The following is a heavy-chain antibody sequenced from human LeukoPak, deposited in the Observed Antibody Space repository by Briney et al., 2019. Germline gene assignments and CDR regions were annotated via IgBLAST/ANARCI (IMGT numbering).Heavy chain of an antibody. Sequence: ASVKVSCKASGGTFSSYAISWVRQAPGQGPEWMGGIIPIFGTANYAQKFQGRVTITQNSSVTTVYMELSSLTSEDTAVYYCARRGLVAGIYDLVYGFDLWGQGTMVTVSS. J-gene: IGHJ3*01. CDR1: GGTFSSYA. D-gene: IGHD3/OR15-3a*01. CDR2: IIPIFGTA. V-gene: IGHV1-69*06. CDR3: ARRGLVAGIYDLVYGFDL.